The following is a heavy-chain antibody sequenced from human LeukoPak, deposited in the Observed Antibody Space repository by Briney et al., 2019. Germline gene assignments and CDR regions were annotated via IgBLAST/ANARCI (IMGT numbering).Heavy chain of an antibody. D-gene: IGHD1-26*01. V-gene: IGHV4-34*01. J-gene: IGHJ3*02. CDR2: INHSGST. CDR1: GGSFSGYY. CDR3: ARGISVGARHSPNAFDI. Sequence: KTSETLSLTCAVYGGSFSGYYWSWIRQPPGKGLEWIGEINHSGSTNYNPSLKSRVTISVDTSKNQFSLKLRSVTAADTAVYYCARGISVGARHSPNAFDIWGQGTMVTVSS.